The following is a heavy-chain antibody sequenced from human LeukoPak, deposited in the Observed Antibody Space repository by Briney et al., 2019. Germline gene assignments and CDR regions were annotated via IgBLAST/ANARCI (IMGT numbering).Heavy chain of an antibody. Sequence: ASVKVSCKASGYTFTGYYMHWVRQAPGQGLEWMGWINPSGGSTNYSQKFQGRVTMTRDTSTSTVYMELSSLRSEDTAVYYCARDGVLRYFDWYLYYFDYWGQGTLVTVSS. V-gene: IGHV1-46*01. CDR2: INPSGGST. J-gene: IGHJ4*02. CDR3: ARDGVLRYFDWYLYYFDY. D-gene: IGHD3-9*01. CDR1: GYTFTGYY.